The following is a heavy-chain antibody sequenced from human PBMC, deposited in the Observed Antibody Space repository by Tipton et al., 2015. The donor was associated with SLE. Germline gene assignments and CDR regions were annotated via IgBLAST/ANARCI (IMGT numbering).Heavy chain of an antibody. J-gene: IGHJ3*01. V-gene: IGHV4-61*09. CDR1: GDSISSGDCY. CDR2: IYTTGST. Sequence: TLSLTCTVSGDSISSGDCYWSWIRQPAGKGREWIGHIYTTGSTNYNPSLKSRFTISAPTSKNLFSLRLSSVTAAVTAVYYCARSAGEPYYFGSSGFYPDWGQGTMVTVSS. D-gene: IGHD3-22*01. CDR3: ARSAGEPYYFGSSGFYPD.